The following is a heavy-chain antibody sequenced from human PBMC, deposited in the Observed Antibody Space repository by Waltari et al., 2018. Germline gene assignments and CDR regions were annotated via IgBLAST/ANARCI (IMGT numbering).Heavy chain of an antibody. CDR2: ISVSDGT. V-gene: IGHV3-23*01. CDR1: VLTFSNCA. D-gene: IGHD1-20*01. CDR3: ATPFYNWDDPLHS. Sequence: EVQLLESGGDLVQPGGSLRLSCAAPVLTFSNCAINWVRLAPGTGLGWVSAISVSDGTYYADSVKGRFTISRDTSKNTVYLQMNGLRAEDTAVYYCATPFYNWDDPLHSWGQGTLVTVSS. J-gene: IGHJ4*02.